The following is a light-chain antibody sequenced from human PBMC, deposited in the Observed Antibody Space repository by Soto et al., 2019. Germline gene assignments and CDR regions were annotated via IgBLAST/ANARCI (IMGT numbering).Light chain of an antibody. J-gene: IGLJ1*01. V-gene: IGLV2-14*01. CDR2: DVS. Sequence: QSALTQPASVSGSPGQSITISCTGTSSDVGGYNSVSWYQQHPGKAPKLMIYDVSNRPSGVSNRFSGSKSGNTASLTISGLQAKDEADYYFSSYTSSSTRLYVFGTGTKLTVL. CDR3: SSYTSSSTRLYV. CDR1: SSDVGGYNS.